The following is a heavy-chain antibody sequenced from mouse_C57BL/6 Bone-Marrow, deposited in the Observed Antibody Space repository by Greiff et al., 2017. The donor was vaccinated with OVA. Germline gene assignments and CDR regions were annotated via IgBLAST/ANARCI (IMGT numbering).Heavy chain of an antibody. CDR2: IRNKANNHAT. V-gene: IGHV6-6*01. Sequence: EVQGVESGGGLVHPGGSMKLSCAASGFTFSDAWMDWVRQSPEMGLEWVAEIRNKANNHATYYAESVKGRFTISRVDSKSSVYLRMNSLRAEVAGIYYCTRHIYAMDYWGQGTSVTVSS. J-gene: IGHJ4*01. CDR1: GFTFSDAW. CDR3: TRHIYAMDY.